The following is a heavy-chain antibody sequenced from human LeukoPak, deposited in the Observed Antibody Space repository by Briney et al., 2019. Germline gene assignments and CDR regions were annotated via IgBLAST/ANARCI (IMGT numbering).Heavy chain of an antibody. CDR3: ASRAKLYSGSGSPGDAFEI. CDR2: VYNSGST. V-gene: IGHV4-61*01. J-gene: IGHJ3*02. D-gene: IGHD3-10*01. Sequence: SETLSMICSVSGGSVSSVNYYWCWIRQPPGKGLEWIGYVYNSGSTNYNPSLESRVTLSVDTSKNKFSLKLTSVTAADTAVYFCASRAKLYSGSGSPGDAFEIWGQGTMVTVSS. CDR1: GGSVSSVNYY.